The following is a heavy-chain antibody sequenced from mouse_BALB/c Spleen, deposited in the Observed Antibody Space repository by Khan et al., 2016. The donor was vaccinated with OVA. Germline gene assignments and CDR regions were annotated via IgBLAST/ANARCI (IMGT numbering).Heavy chain of an antibody. CDR3: ARSGYGSLAY. CDR1: GYMFTSYW. Sequence: QVQLKQSGAELAKPGASVKMSCKASGYMFTSYWMNWVKQRPGQGLEWIGYINPTSGYTDYNQKFKDRATLTADKSSSTAYMKLSSLKSEDAAVYNCARSGYGSLAYWGRGTLVTVSA. D-gene: IGHD1-1*01. CDR2: INPTSGYT. J-gene: IGHJ3*01. V-gene: IGHV1-7*01.